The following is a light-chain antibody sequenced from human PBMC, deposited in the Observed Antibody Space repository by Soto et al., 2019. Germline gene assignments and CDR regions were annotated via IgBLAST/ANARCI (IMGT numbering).Light chain of an antibody. CDR3: VSYVCRTGYV. V-gene: IGLV2-14*03. CDR1: SSDVGGSNF. J-gene: IGLJ7*01. Sequence: QSALTQPASVSDSPGQSITISCTGTSSDVGGSNFVSWYQQHPGTPPKLIIYDVANRCSGVFNRFCGCKSGSAASLIISRLQSEGVGVYYCVSYVCRTGYVFG. CDR2: DVA.